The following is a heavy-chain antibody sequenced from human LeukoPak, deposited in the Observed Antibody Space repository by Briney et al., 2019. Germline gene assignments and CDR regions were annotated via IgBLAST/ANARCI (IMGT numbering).Heavy chain of an antibody. CDR1: GYTFTSYD. Sequence: ASVKVSCKASGYTFTSYDINWVRQATGQGLEWMGWMNPNSGNTGYEQKFQGRVTMTRNTSISTAYMELSSLRSEDTAVYYCARGVGYSSSWSASPYWFDPWGQGTLVTVSS. CDR2: MNPNSGNT. J-gene: IGHJ5*02. V-gene: IGHV1-8*01. CDR3: ARGVGYSSSWSASPYWFDP. D-gene: IGHD6-13*01.